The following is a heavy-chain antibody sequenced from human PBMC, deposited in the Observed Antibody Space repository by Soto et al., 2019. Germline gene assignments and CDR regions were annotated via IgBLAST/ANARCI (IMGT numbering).Heavy chain of an antibody. D-gene: IGHD3-22*01. V-gene: IGHV3-30*18. CDR2: ISYDGSNK. CDR1: GFTFSSYG. CDR3: AKPITMIGFAGPDY. Sequence: QVQLVESGGGVVQPGRSLRLSCAASGFTFSSYGMHWVRQAPGKGLEWVAVISYDGSNKYYADSVKGRFTISRDNSKNTLYLQMNSLRAEDTAVYYCAKPITMIGFAGPDYWGQGTLVTVSS. J-gene: IGHJ4*02.